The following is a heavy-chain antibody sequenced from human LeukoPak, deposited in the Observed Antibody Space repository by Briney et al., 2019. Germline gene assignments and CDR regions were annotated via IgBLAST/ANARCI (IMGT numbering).Heavy chain of an antibody. Sequence: GGSLRLSCAASGFTFSSYWMGWVRQAPGKGLEWVANIKQDGSEKYYVDSVKGRFTISRDNAKNSLYLQMNSLRAEDTAVYYCARDGGIAAADDAFDIWGQGTMVTVSS. J-gene: IGHJ3*02. D-gene: IGHD6-13*01. CDR1: GFTFSSYW. V-gene: IGHV3-7*01. CDR2: IKQDGSEK. CDR3: ARDGGIAAADDAFDI.